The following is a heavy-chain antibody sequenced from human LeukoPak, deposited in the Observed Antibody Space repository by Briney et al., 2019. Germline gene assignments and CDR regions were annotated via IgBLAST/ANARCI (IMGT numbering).Heavy chain of an antibody. CDR2: INPSGGSK. Sequence: ASVTVSCTASGYTFTLYHIHWVRQAPGHGLEWMGVINPSGGSKSYAQKLQGRVTMTRDTSTSTVYMELISLRSEDTAVYSCARGGQFDAFDIWGQGTMVTVSS. CDR3: ARGGQFDAFDI. D-gene: IGHD3-16*01. CDR1: GYTFTLYH. V-gene: IGHV1-46*04. J-gene: IGHJ3*02.